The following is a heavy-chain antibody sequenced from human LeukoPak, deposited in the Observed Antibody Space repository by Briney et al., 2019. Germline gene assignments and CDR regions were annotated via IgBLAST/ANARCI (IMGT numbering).Heavy chain of an antibody. CDR1: GSYW. D-gene: IGHD2/OR15-2a*01. CDR2: INSDGSWT. J-gene: IGHJ4*02. Sequence: GGSLRLSCAASGSYWMHWVRQAPGKGLVWVSHINSDGSWTSYADSVKGRYTISKDNAKNTVYLQMNNLRAEDTAVYYCVSFYETYWGRGTLVTVSS. V-gene: IGHV3-74*01. CDR3: VSFYETY.